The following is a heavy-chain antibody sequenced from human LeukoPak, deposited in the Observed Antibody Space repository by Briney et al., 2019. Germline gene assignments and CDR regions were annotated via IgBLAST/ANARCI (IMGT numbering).Heavy chain of an antibody. CDR1: GGSLSSGDYY. Sequence: PSETLSLICTVSGGSLSSGDYYWSWIRQPPGKGLEWIGYSYYSGSTYYNPSLKSRVIISIDTSKNQFSLKLSSVTAADTAVYYCARVRRSSISCPIDYWGQGTLVTVSS. J-gene: IGHJ4*02. D-gene: IGHD2-2*01. V-gene: IGHV4-30-4*08. CDR3: ARVRRSSISCPIDY. CDR2: SYYSGST.